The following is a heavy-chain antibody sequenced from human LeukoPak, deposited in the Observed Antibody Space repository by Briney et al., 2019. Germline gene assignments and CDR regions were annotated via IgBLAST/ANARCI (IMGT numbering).Heavy chain of an antibody. CDR2: IYSGGST. CDR1: GFTVSSNY. Sequence: LSGGSLRLSCAASGFTVSSNYMSWVRQAPGKGLEWVSVIYSGGSTYYADSVKGRFTISRDNSKNTLYLQMNSLRAEDTAVYYCARDRIPPVAFDIWGQGTMVTVSS. V-gene: IGHV3-53*01. CDR3: ARDRIPPVAFDI. J-gene: IGHJ3*02.